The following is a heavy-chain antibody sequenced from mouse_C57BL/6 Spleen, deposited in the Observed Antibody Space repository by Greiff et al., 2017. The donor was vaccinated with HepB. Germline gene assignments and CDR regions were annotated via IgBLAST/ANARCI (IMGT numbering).Heavy chain of an antibody. CDR1: GYSITSGYD. CDR3: AREGYDVRYFDV. Sequence: EVMLVESGPGMVKPSQSLSLTCTVTGYSITSGYDWHWIRHFPGNKLEWMGYISYSGSTNYNPSLKSRISITHDTSKNHFFLKLNSVTTEDTATYYCAREGYDVRYFDVWGTGTTVTVSS. V-gene: IGHV3-1*01. D-gene: IGHD2-2*01. CDR2: ISYSGST. J-gene: IGHJ1*03.